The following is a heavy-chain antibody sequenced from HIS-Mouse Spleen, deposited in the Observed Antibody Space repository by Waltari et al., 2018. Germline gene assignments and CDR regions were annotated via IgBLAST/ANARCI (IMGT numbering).Heavy chain of an antibody. CDR1: GGSISSSSYY. Sequence: QLQLQESGPGLVKPSETLSLTCTVSGGSISSSSYYWGWIRQPPGKGLEWIGSINYSGSTYSNPSLKSRVTISVDTSKNQFSLKLSSVTAADTAVYYCARHNLNYWYFDLWGRGTLVTVSS. J-gene: IGHJ2*01. CDR3: ARHNLNYWYFDL. CDR2: INYSGST. V-gene: IGHV4-39*01.